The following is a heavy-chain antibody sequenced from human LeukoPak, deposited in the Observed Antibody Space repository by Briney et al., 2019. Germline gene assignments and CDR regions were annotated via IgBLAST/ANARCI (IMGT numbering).Heavy chain of an antibody. CDR1: GFTFSDYW. D-gene: IGHD1-26*01. Sequence: PGRSLRLSCAASGFTFSDYWLSWVRQAPGEGLEWVANIKQDGSEKYYVDSVKGRFTISRDNAKNSLYLEMNSLRAEDTAVYYCARDKIVGATVFDYWGQGTLVAVSS. V-gene: IGHV3-7*01. J-gene: IGHJ4*02. CDR3: ARDKIVGATVFDY. CDR2: IKQDGSEK.